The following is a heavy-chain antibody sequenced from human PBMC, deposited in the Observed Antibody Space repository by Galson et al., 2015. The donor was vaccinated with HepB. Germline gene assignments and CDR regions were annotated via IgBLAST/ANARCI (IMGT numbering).Heavy chain of an antibody. Sequence: SLRLSCAASGFTFSSCTMNWVRQAPGKGLEWVSYISSSSSTIYYADSVKGRFTISRDNAKNSLYLQMNSLRDEDTAVYYCAREYQLPRDYYYYYGMDVWGQGTTVTVSS. CDR1: GFTFSSCT. D-gene: IGHD2-2*01. CDR3: AREYQLPRDYYYYYGMDV. J-gene: IGHJ6*02. CDR2: ISSSSSTI. V-gene: IGHV3-48*02.